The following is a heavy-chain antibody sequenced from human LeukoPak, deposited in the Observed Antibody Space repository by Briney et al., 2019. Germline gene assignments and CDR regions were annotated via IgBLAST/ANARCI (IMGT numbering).Heavy chain of an antibody. CDR3: AKSSIAAPGAFDI. V-gene: IGHV3-23*01. CDR2: ISGSGGST. CDR1: GFTFSSYA. J-gene: IGHJ3*02. Sequence: GGFLRLSCAASGFTFSSYAMSWVRQAPGKGLEWVSAISGSGGSTYYADSVKGRFTISRDNSKNTLYLQMNSLRAEDTAVYYCAKSSIAAPGAFDIWGQGTMVTVSS. D-gene: IGHD6-6*01.